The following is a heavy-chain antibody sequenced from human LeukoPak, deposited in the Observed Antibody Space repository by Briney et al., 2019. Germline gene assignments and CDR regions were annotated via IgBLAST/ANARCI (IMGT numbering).Heavy chain of an antibody. J-gene: IGHJ4*02. CDR3: ARGSDVVPAAMYFDY. CDR2: INHSGST. V-gene: IGHV4-34*01. D-gene: IGHD2-2*01. Sequence: SETPSLTCAVYGGSFSGYYWSWIRQPPGKGLEWIGEINHSGSTNYNPSLKSRVTIPVDTSKNQFSLKLSSVTAADTAVYYCARGSDVVPAAMYFDYWGQGTLVTVSS. CDR1: GGSFSGYY.